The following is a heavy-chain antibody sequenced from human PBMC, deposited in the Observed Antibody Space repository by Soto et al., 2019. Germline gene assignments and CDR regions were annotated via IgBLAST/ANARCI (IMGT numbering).Heavy chain of an antibody. CDR3: ARALRGATIGAFDI. CDR2: INPNSGGT. CDR1: GYTFTGYY. J-gene: IGHJ3*02. V-gene: IGHV1-2*04. Sequence: GASVKVSCKASGYTFTGYYMHWVRQAPGQGLEWMGWINPNSGGTNYAQKFQGWVTMTRDTSISTAYMELSRLRSDDTAVYYCARALRGATIGAFDIWGQGTMVTVSS. D-gene: IGHD5-12*01.